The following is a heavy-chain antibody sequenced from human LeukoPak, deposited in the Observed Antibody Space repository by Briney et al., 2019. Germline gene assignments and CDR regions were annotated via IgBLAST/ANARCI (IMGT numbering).Heavy chain of an antibody. J-gene: IGHJ4*02. D-gene: IGHD6-19*01. CDR1: GYTFTSYY. Sequence: ASVKVSCKASGYTFTSYYMHWVRQAPGQGLEWMGIINPSGGSTTFAQKFQGRVTMTRDASTSTVYLELSSLRSEDTAVYYCARSRSSGWHDFWGQGTLVTVSS. V-gene: IGHV1-46*01. CDR3: ARSRSSGWHDF. CDR2: INPSGGST.